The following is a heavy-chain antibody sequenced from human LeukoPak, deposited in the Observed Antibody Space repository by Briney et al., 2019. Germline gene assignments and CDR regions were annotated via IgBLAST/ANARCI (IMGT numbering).Heavy chain of an antibody. CDR1: GFTLSSYS. Sequence: PGGSLRLACAASGFTLSSYSMNGVRQAPGKGLEWVSSISGNSIYIYYADAVKGRFTISRDNTNNSLYLQMNSLSAEDTGVYFCAKGYDFWSGDYPSGWGQGTMVTVSS. J-gene: IGHJ3*01. CDR2: ISGNSIYI. V-gene: IGHV3-21*04. CDR3: AKGYDFWSGDYPSG. D-gene: IGHD3-3*01.